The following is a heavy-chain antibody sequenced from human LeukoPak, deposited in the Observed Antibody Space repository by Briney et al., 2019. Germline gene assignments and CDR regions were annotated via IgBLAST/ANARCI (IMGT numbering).Heavy chain of an antibody. Sequence: GASVKVSCKASGGTFSSYAISWVRQAPGQGLEWMGGIIPIFGTANYAQKFQGRVTITADESTSTAYMELSSLRSEDTAVYYCARGMVRGVMRYYYYYMDVWGKGTTVTISS. CDR1: GGTFSSYA. CDR3: ARGMVRGVMRYYYYYMDV. D-gene: IGHD3-10*01. V-gene: IGHV1-69*01. J-gene: IGHJ6*03. CDR2: IIPIFGTA.